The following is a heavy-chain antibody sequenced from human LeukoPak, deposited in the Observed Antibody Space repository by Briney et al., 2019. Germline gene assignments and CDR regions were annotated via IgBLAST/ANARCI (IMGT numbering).Heavy chain of an antibody. CDR2: INHSGST. D-gene: IGHD6-19*01. J-gene: IGHJ4*02. Sequence: SETLSLTCAVYGGSFSGYYWSWIRQPPGKGLEWIGEINHSGSTNYNPSLKSRITISVDTSKSQFSLKLSSVTAADTAVYYCARGIPVAGIPLDYWGQGILVSVSS. CDR1: GGSFSGYY. V-gene: IGHV4-34*09. CDR3: ARGIPVAGIPLDY.